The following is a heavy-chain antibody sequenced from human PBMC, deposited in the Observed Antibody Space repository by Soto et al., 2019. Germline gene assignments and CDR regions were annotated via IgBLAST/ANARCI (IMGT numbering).Heavy chain of an antibody. Sequence: QAQLVESGGGVVQPGRSLRLSCAASGFTFSSYGMHWVRQAPGKGLEWVAVIWYDGSNKYYADSVKGRFTISRDNSKNTLYLQVNSLRAEDTAVYYCARASRGYSYGIWGQGTLVTVSS. D-gene: IGHD5-18*01. J-gene: IGHJ4*02. CDR2: IWYDGSNK. V-gene: IGHV3-33*01. CDR1: GFTFSSYG. CDR3: ARASRGYSYGI.